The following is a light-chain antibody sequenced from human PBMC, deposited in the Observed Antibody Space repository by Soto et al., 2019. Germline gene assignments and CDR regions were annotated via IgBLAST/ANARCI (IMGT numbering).Light chain of an antibody. Sequence: EIVLTQSPATLSLSPGNRVTLSCRANERISRSLAWFQQKSGQAPRLVIYGASSRAAGIPDRLSGSGSGTDFTLTISRLEPEDFAVYYCQQYATSPITFGQGTRLEI. V-gene: IGKV3-20*01. CDR3: QQYATSPIT. J-gene: IGKJ5*01. CDR2: GAS. CDR1: ERISRS.